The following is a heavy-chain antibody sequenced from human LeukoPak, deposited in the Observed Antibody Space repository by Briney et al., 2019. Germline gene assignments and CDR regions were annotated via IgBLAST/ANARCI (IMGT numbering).Heavy chain of an antibody. CDR1: GFTLSGLW. CDR2: IKQDGSET. D-gene: IGHD3-10*01. Sequence: PGESLRLSCAASGFTLSGLWMSWVRQAPREGLGWVGNIKQDGSETYYVDSVKGRFTISRDNAKNSLYLQMSRLRAEDTAVYYCARDKLWFGVLPDYWGQGTLVTVSS. CDR3: ARDKLWFGVLPDY. J-gene: IGHJ4*02. V-gene: IGHV3-7*01.